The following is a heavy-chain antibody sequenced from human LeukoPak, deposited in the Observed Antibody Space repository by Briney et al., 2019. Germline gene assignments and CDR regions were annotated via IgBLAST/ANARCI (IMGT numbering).Heavy chain of an antibody. Sequence: GGSLRLSCAASGFTVSSNYISWVRQAPGKGLEWVSVIYAGGNTYYADSVKGRFTISRDNSKNTLYLQMDSLGGEDTAVYYCARSVYYDTLTGYYYYALDVWGQGTTVTVSS. CDR3: ARSVYYDTLTGYYYYALDV. D-gene: IGHD3-9*01. J-gene: IGHJ6*02. CDR2: IYAGGNT. V-gene: IGHV3-66*01. CDR1: GFTVSSNY.